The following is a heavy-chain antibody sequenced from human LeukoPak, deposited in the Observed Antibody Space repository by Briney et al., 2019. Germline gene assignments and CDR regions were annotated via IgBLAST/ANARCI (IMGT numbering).Heavy chain of an antibody. CDR3: ARVNILTGYGEFDY. Sequence: SETLSLTCAVSGYSISSGYYWGWIRQPPGKGLEWIGSIYHSGSTYYNPSLKSRVTISADTSKNQFSLKLSSVTAADTAVYYCARVNILTGYGEFDYWGQGTLVTVSS. CDR2: IYHSGST. V-gene: IGHV4-38-2*01. CDR1: GYSISSGYY. D-gene: IGHD3-9*01. J-gene: IGHJ4*02.